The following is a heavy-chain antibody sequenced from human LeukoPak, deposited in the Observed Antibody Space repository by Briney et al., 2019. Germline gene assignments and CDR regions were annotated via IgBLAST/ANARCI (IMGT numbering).Heavy chain of an antibody. J-gene: IGHJ4*02. V-gene: IGHV3-23*01. CDR2: ITNSGDNT. D-gene: IGHD6-13*01. CDR3: ANRVAAGGNIYLDS. Sequence: PGGSLRLSCVASGFTFYSYAMHWVRQAPGKGLEWVSGITNSGDNTYYADSVKGRFTISRDNSKNTLYLQMNSLRADDTAVYYCANRVAAGGNIYLDSWGQGTLVTVSA. CDR1: GFTFYSYA.